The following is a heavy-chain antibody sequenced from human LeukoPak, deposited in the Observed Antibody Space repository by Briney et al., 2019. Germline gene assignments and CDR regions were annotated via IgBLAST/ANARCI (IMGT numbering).Heavy chain of an antibody. J-gene: IGHJ3*02. CDR1: GGSFSGYY. CDR2: INHSGST. V-gene: IGHV4-34*01. CDR3: ARRVTMVRGVIHAFDI. D-gene: IGHD3-10*01. Sequence: SETLSLTCAVYGGSFSGYYWSWIRQPPGKGLEWIGEINHSGSTNYNPSLKSRVTISVDTSKNQFSLKLSSVTAADTAVYYCARRVTMVRGVIHAFDIWGQGTMVTVSS.